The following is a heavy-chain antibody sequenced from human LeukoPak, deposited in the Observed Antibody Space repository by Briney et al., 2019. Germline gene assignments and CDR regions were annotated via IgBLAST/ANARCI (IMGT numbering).Heavy chain of an antibody. CDR2: IYHSGST. D-gene: IGHD3-16*02. Sequence: PSETLSLTCAVSGGSISSGGYSWSWIRQPPGKGLEWIGYIYHSGSTYYNPSLENRVTISVDRSKNQFSLKLSSVTAADTAVYYCARSYRGWFDPWGQGTLVTVSS. CDR3: ARSYRGWFDP. V-gene: IGHV4-30-2*01. J-gene: IGHJ5*02. CDR1: GGSISSGGYS.